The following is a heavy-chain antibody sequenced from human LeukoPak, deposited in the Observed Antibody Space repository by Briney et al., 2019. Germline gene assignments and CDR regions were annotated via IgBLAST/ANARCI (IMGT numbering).Heavy chain of an antibody. V-gene: IGHV3-15*01. CDR3: TTATMVRGVLIDY. D-gene: IGHD3-10*01. CDR1: GFTFSNAW. Sequence: GGSLRLSCAASGFTFSNAWMSWVRQAPGKGLEWVGRIKSKTDGGTTDYAAPVKGRFTISGDDSKNTLYLQMNSLKTEDTAVYYCTTATMVRGVLIDYWGQGTLVTVSS. J-gene: IGHJ4*02. CDR2: IKSKTDGGTT.